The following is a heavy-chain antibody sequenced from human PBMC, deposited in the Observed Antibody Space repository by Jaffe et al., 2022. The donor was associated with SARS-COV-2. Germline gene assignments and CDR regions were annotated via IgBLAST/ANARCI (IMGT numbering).Heavy chain of an antibody. J-gene: IGHJ6*03. D-gene: IGHD5-18*01. Sequence: EVQLVESGGGLVKPGGSLRLSCAASGFTFSNAWMSWVRQAPGKGLEWVGRIKSKTDGGTTDYAAPVKGRFTISRDDSKNTLYLQMNSLKTEDTAVYYCTTPIQLWTDYYYYMDVWGKGTTVTVSS. CDR3: TTPIQLWTDYYYYMDV. V-gene: IGHV3-15*01. CDR1: GFTFSNAW. CDR2: IKSKTDGGTT.